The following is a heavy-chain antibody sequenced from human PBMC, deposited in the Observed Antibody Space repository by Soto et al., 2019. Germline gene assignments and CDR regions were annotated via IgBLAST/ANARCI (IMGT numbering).Heavy chain of an antibody. D-gene: IGHD1-26*01. CDR2: ISTSGANT. V-gene: IGHV3-23*01. CDR3: ARALWRAETVDPFEV. CDR1: GFTFSSFP. Sequence: EVQLLESGGGLVQPGGSLRLSCAASGFTFSSFPMSWVRQPPGKGLEWVSTISTSGANTHYADSVKGRLTISRDNSKNPLYLQLNRLGAADTAQYAFARALWRAETVDPFEVWGKGTGVIVSS. J-gene: IGHJ6*04.